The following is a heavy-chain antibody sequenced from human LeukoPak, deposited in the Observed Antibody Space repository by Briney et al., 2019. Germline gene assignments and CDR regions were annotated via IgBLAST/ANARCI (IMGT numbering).Heavy chain of an antibody. V-gene: IGHV1-2*06. Sequence: ASVKVSCKASGYTFTGYYMHWVRQAPGQGLEWMGRINPNSGGTNYAQKFQGRVTMTRDTSISTAYMELSRLRSDDTAVHYCARNAGSGSYSNNWFDPWGQGTLVTVSS. J-gene: IGHJ5*02. CDR2: INPNSGGT. CDR1: GYTFTGYY. CDR3: ARNAGSGSYSNNWFDP. D-gene: IGHD1-26*01.